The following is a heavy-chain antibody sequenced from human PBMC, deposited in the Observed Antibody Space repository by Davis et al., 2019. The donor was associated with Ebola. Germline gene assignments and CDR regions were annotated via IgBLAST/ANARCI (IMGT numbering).Heavy chain of an antibody. D-gene: IGHD2-15*01. Sequence: SETLSLTCTVSGGSISSGDYSWSWIRQLPGKALEWIGSVYSSGSTYYNPSLKSRVSISLDTSKNQFSLRVSSVTAADTAVYHCARGFCSSGGSCPPGNFWGQGTLVIVSS. J-gene: IGHJ1*01. CDR2: VYSSGST. CDR3: ARGFCSSGGSCPPGNF. V-gene: IGHV4-30-4*07. CDR1: GGSISSGDYS.